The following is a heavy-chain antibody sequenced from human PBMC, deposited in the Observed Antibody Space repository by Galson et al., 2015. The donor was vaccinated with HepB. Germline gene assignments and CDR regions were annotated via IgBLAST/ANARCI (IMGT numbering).Heavy chain of an antibody. Sequence: SVKVSCKASGYTFTSYAMHWVRQAPGQRLEWMGWINAGNGNTKYSQKFQGRVTITRDTSASTAYMELSSLRSEDTAVYYCASGWSSLKIVGAIDYWGQGTLVTVSS. V-gene: IGHV1-3*01. CDR3: ASGWSSLKIVGAIDY. CDR2: INAGNGNT. CDR1: GYTFTSYA. D-gene: IGHD1-26*01. J-gene: IGHJ4*02.